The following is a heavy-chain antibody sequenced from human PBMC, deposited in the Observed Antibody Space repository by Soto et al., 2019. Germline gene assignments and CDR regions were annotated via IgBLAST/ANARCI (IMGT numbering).Heavy chain of an antibody. V-gene: IGHV4-39*01. CDR2: IYYSGST. CDR1: GGSISSSNYY. CDR3: ATQEVGGSYVYTFDP. Sequence: PSETLSLTCTVSGGSISSSNYYWGWIRQPPGKGLEWIGSIYYSGSTYYNPSLKSRVTISVDTSKNQFSLKLSSVTAADRAVYYCATQEVGGSYVYTFDPWGQGTVVTVSS. D-gene: IGHD1-26*01. J-gene: IGHJ5*02.